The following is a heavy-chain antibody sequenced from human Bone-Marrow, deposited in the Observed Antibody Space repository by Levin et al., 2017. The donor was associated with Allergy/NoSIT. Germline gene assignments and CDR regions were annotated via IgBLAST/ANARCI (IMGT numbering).Heavy chain of an antibody. Sequence: HAGGSLRLSCEASGFTFSDYWMSWVRQPPGKGLEWVACINNGRNEISYVDSVKGRFTISRDDGKKSLYLQMNSLRVEDTAVYYCVRGGGYYGSWWGQGALVTVSS. CDR1: GFTFSDYW. J-gene: IGHJ4*02. V-gene: IGHV3-7*05. CDR2: INNGRNEI. CDR3: VRGGGYYGSW. D-gene: IGHD3-10*01.